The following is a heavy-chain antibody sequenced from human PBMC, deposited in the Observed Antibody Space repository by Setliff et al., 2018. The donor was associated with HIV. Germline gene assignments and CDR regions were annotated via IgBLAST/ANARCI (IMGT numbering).Heavy chain of an antibody. D-gene: IGHD4-17*01. CDR1: GFTFSSYS. Sequence: PGESLKISCAASGFTFSSYSMNWVRQAPGKGLEWVSSISSSSSSIYYADSVKGRFTISRDNAKNSLYLQMNSLRADDTAMYYCARDDGDYLFDYWGQGTVVTVSS. CDR2: ISSSSSSI. J-gene: IGHJ4*02. CDR3: ARDDGDYLFDY. V-gene: IGHV3-21*01.